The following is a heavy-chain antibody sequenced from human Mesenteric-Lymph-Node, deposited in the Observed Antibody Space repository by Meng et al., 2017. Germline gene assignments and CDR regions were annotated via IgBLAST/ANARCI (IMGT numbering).Heavy chain of an antibody. J-gene: IGHJ4*02. CDR1: GFSLGSSEVG. V-gene: IGHV2-5*02. Sequence: QINLKESVPTLVKPTQTLTLTCTFSGFSLGSSEVGVGWIRQPPGKALEWLALIYWDNDKDYSPSLKSRLTITKDTSRNQVVLTMTNMDPVDTATYSCARWYYYDSSGVHSFDFWGQGTLVTVSS. CDR2: IYWDNDK. CDR3: ARWYYYDSSGVHSFDF. D-gene: IGHD3-22*01.